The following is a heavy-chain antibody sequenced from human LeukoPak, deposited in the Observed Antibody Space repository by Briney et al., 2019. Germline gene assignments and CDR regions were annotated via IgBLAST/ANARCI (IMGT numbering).Heavy chain of an antibody. Sequence: GGSLRLSCAASGFTFSDYYMSWVRQAPGKGLEWVGRIKSKTDGGTTDYAAPVKGRFTISRDDSKNTLYLQMNSLKTEDTAVYYCTTVSWSDAFDIWGQGTMVTVSS. CDR1: GFTFSDYY. D-gene: IGHD6-13*01. V-gene: IGHV3-15*01. CDR3: TTVSWSDAFDI. CDR2: IKSKTDGGTT. J-gene: IGHJ3*02.